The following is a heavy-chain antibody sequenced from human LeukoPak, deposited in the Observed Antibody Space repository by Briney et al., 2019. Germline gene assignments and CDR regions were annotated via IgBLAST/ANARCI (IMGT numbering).Heavy chain of an antibody. CDR3: AKTRPLDSSSWSHGDY. CDR1: GFMFSSYA. CDR2: ISGSGGST. J-gene: IGHJ4*02. V-gene: IGHV3-23*01. Sequence: SGGSLRLSCAASGFMFSSYAMSWVRQAPGKGLEWVSAISGSGGSTYYADSVKGRFTISRDNSRNTLYLQMSSLRAEDTAVYYCAKTRPLDSSSWSHGDYWGQGTLVTVSS. D-gene: IGHD6-13*01.